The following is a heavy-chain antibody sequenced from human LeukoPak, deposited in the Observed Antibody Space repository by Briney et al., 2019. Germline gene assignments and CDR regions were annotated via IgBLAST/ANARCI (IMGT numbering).Heavy chain of an antibody. CDR1: GFTFSSYA. CDR2: ISGSGGST. D-gene: IGHD3-22*01. Sequence: GGFLRLSCAASGFTFSSYAMSWVRQAPGKGLEWVSAISGSGGSTYYADSVKGRFTISRDNSKNTLYLQMNSLRAEDTAVYYCAKTALGYYYDSSGTSLDYWGQGTLVTVSS. J-gene: IGHJ4*02. V-gene: IGHV3-23*01. CDR3: AKTALGYYYDSSGTSLDY.